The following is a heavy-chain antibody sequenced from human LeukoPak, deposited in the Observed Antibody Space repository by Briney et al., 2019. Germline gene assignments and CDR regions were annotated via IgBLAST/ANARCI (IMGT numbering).Heavy chain of an antibody. CDR1: GGSISSYY. Sequence: SETLSLTCTVSGGSISSYYWSWIRQPPGKGLEWIGYIYYSGSTNYNPSLKSRVTISVDTSKNQLSLNLGSVTAADTAVYYCARASYYESRNNIAFDLWGRGTMVTVSS. J-gene: IGHJ3*01. CDR2: IYYSGST. CDR3: ARASYYESRNNIAFDL. V-gene: IGHV4-59*12. D-gene: IGHD3-10*01.